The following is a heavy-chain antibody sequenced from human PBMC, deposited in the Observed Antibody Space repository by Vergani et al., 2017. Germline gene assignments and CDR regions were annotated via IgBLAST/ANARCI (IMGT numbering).Heavy chain of an antibody. CDR3: ARDRSSGWSALFDY. J-gene: IGHJ4*02. CDR2: INPNSGGT. D-gene: IGHD6-19*01. V-gene: IGHV1-2*02. CDR1: GYTFTGHY. Sequence: QVQLVQSGAEVKKPGASVKVSCKASGYTFTGHYMHWVRQAPGQGLEWMGWINPNSGGTNYAQKFQGRVTMTRDTSISTAYMELSSLRSDDTAVYYCARDRSSGWSALFDYWGQGTLVTVSS.